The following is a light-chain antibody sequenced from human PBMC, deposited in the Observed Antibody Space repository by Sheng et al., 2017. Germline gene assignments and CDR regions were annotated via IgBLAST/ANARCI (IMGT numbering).Light chain of an antibody. J-gene: IGKJ4*01. CDR1: QSLSVNY. CDR2: GAS. Sequence: EVVLTQSPATLSLSPGERATLSCRASQSLSVNYLAWYQQKPGQAPRLLLYGASTRASGIPARFSGSASGTEFTLTISSLQSEDFAVYYCQHYDKWPLPFGGGTKVEIK. V-gene: IGKV3-15*01. CDR3: QHYDKWPLP.